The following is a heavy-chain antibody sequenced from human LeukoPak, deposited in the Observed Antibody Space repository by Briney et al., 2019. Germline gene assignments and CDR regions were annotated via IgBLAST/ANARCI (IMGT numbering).Heavy chain of an antibody. CDR3: ARSGSGTMVRGGFDP. J-gene: IGHJ5*02. CDR1: GFTFSSCA. CDR2: ISYDGSNK. Sequence: PGRSLRLSCAASGFTFSSCAMHWVRQAPGKGLEWVAVISYDGSNKYYADSVKGRFTISRDNSKNTLYLQMNSLRAEDTAVYYCARSGSGTMVRGGFDPWGQGTLVTVSS. V-gene: IGHV3-30*04. D-gene: IGHD3-10*01.